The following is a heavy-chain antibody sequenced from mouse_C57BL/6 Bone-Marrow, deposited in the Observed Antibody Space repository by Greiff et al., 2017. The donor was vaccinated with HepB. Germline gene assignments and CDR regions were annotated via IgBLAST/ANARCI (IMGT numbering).Heavy chain of an antibody. CDR2: IDPSDSYT. CDR3: VKMSATGAMDY. CDR1: GYTFTSYW. D-gene: IGHD1-1*01. Sequence: QVQLQQPGAELVMPGASVKLSCKASGYTFTSYWMHWVKQRPGQGLEWIGEIDPSDSYTNYNQKFKGKSTLTVDKSSSTAYMQLSSLTSEDYAVYYCVKMSATGAMDYWGQGTSVTVSS. V-gene: IGHV1-69*01. J-gene: IGHJ4*01.